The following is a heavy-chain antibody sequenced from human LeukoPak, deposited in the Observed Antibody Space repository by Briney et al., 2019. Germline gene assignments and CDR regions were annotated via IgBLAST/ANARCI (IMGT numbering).Heavy chain of an antibody. CDR3: ARGLVPEGHHYYYYMDV. CDR1: GGSFSGYY. CDR2: INHSGST. Sequence: PSETLSLTCAVYGGSFSGYYWSWIRQPPGKGLEWIGEINHSGSTNYNPSLKSRVTISVDTSKNQFSLQLNSVTPEDTAVYYCARGLVPEGHHYYYYMDVWGKGTTVTVSS. D-gene: IGHD6-13*01. J-gene: IGHJ6*03. V-gene: IGHV4-34*01.